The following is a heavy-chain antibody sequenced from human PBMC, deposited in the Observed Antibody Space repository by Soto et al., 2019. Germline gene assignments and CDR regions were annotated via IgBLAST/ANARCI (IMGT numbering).Heavy chain of an antibody. CDR1: GFTFNNYG. J-gene: IGHJ5*02. CDR2: ISYEGRYT. V-gene: IGHV3-30*12. Sequence: PGGSLRLSCVGSGFTFNNYGMHWVRQAPGKGLEWVAVISYEGRYTYYADSVKGRFTISRDNSKNTLYLQMNSLRAEDTAVYFCAKSPSVVLVPSTLGGNNWFDPWGQGTLVTVSS. CDR3: AKSPSVVLVPSTLGGNNWFDP. D-gene: IGHD2-15*01.